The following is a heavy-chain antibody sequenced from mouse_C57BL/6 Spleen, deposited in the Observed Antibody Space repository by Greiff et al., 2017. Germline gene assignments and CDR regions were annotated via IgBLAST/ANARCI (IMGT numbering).Heavy chain of an antibody. D-gene: IGHD2-3*01. CDR2: IDPENGDT. CDR3: TTGGYYTAWFAY. CDR1: GFNIKDDY. J-gene: IGHJ3*01. V-gene: IGHV14-4*01. Sequence: EVQLQQSGAELVRPGASVKLSCTASGFNIKDDYMHWVKQRPEQGLEWIGWIDPENGDTEYASKFQGKATITADTSSNTAYLQLSSLTSEDTAVXYCTTGGYYTAWFAYWGQGTLVTVSA.